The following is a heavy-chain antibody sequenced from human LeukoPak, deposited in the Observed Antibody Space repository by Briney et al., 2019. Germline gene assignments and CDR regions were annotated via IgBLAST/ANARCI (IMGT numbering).Heavy chain of an antibody. CDR1: GGSFSGYY. CDR2: INHSGST. CDR3: AREVHDYGA. D-gene: IGHD4-17*01. V-gene: IGHV4-34*01. J-gene: IGHJ5*02. Sequence: SETLSLTCAVYGGSFSGYYWSWIRQPPGKGLEWIGEINHSGSTNYNPSLKSRVTISVDTSKNQFSLKLSSVTAADTAVYYCAREVHDYGAWGQGTLVTVSS.